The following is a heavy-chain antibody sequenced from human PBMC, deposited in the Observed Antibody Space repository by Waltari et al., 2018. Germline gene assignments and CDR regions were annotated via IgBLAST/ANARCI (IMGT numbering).Heavy chain of an antibody. CDR3: TLCGYSSY. Sequence: EVQLVQSGGGLVKPGGSLRLSCAASGLSFNNAWMSWVRQVAGKGLEWVGRIKSKTDGETADYATPVKGRFNISRDDSENTLYLEMNSLKIEDTAVYYCTLCGYSSYWGQGTLVTVSA. CDR1: GLSFNNAW. V-gene: IGHV3-15*01. J-gene: IGHJ4*02. CDR2: IKSKTDGETA. D-gene: IGHD3-22*01.